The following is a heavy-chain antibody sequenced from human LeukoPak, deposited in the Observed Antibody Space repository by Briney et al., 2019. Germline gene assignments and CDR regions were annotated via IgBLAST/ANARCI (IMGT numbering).Heavy chain of an antibody. CDR1: GFTFSSYS. Sequence: GGSLRLPCAASGFTFSSYSMNWVRQAPGKGLEWVSSISSSSSYIYYADSVKGRFTISRDNAKNSLYLQMNSLRAEDTAVYYCARESPDVLRYFDWSIDDYWGQGTLVTVSS. J-gene: IGHJ4*02. CDR2: ISSSSSYI. CDR3: ARESPDVLRYFDWSIDDY. D-gene: IGHD3-9*01. V-gene: IGHV3-21*01.